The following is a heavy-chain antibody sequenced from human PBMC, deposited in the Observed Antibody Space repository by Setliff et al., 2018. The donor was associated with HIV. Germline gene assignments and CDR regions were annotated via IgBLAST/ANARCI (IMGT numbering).Heavy chain of an antibody. CDR1: DDSFTNYD. CDR3: ARLGRAIDDGGSSVRLDF. D-gene: IGHD2-15*01. V-gene: IGHV4-4*08. J-gene: IGHJ4*02. CDR2: ISSTGTT. Sequence: ETLSITCVVSDDSFTNYDWTWIRQSPGKALQWIGSISSTGTTNYSPSLRSRVTISIETSNTRFSLWLGSGNSSDTATYYCARLGRAIDDGGSSVRLDFWGQGVLVTVSS.